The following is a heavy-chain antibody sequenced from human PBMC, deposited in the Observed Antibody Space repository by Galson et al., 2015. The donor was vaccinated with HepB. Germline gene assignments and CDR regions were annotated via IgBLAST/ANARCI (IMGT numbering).Heavy chain of an antibody. J-gene: IGHJ3*02. CDR3: ARDHYNRWFGELWDWGDAFDI. CDR1: GFTFSSYS. CDR2: ISSSSSYI. D-gene: IGHD3-10*01. Sequence: SLRLSCAASGFTFSSYSMNWVRQAPGKGLEWVSSISSSSSYIYYADSVKGRFTISRDNAKNSLYLQMNSLRAEDTAVYYCARDHYNRWFGELWDWGDAFDIWGQGTMVTVSS. V-gene: IGHV3-21*01.